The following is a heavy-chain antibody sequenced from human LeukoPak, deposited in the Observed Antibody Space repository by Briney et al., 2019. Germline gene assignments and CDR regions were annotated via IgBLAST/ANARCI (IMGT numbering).Heavy chain of an antibody. CDR2: ISGSGGST. V-gene: IGHV3-23*01. Sequence: GGSLRLSCAASGFTFSSYAMSWVRQAPGKGLEWVSAISGSGGSTYYADSVKGRLTISRDNSKNTLYLQMNSLRAEDTAVYYCARDTDSGSYYHWGQGTLVTVSS. CDR1: GFTFSSYA. J-gene: IGHJ5*02. CDR3: ARDTDSGSYYH. D-gene: IGHD1-26*01.